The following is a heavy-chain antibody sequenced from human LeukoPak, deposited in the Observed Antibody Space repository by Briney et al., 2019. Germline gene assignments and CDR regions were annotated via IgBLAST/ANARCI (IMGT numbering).Heavy chain of an antibody. CDR2: IYYSGGT. Sequence: SETLSLTCTVSGGSISSYYWSWIRQPPGKGLEWIGYIYYSGGTNYNPSLKSRVTISVDTSKNQFSLKLSSVTAADTAVYYCARDVAAAAGYNWFDPWGQGTLVTVSS. V-gene: IGHV4-59*01. D-gene: IGHD6-13*01. CDR1: GGSISSYY. CDR3: ARDVAAAAGYNWFDP. J-gene: IGHJ5*02.